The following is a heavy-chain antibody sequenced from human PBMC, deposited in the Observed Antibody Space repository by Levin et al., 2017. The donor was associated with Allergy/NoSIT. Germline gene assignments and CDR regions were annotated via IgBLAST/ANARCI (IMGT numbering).Heavy chain of an antibody. J-gene: IGHJ6*02. CDR2: IHYSGST. Sequence: GSLRLSCTVSGGSVSSGSHHWSWIRQPPGRGLEWIGCIHYSGSTKYNPSLKSRVTISVDTSKNQASLKLSSVTAADTAIYYCARDRVIPATGGNYYDYGMDGWGQGTTVTVSS. D-gene: IGHD2-2*01. V-gene: IGHV4-61*01. CDR1: GGSVSSGSHH. CDR3: ARDRVIPATGGNYYDYGMDG.